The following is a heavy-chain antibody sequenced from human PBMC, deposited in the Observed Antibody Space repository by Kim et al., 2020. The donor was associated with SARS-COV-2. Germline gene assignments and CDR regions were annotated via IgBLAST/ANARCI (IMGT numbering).Heavy chain of an antibody. D-gene: IGHD1-26*01. V-gene: IGHV3-15*06. Sequence: TTYDAPVKGRFTISRDDSKTTLSLQMNSRKTEDTAVYYCATGGPEGSSINHWGQGTLVTVSS. CDR3: ATGGPEGSSINH. J-gene: IGHJ5*02. CDR2: T.